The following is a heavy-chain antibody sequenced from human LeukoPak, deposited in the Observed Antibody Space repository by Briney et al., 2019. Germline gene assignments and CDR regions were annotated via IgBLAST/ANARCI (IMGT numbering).Heavy chain of an antibody. Sequence: GGSLRLSCAASGFTVSSNYMSWVRQAPGKGLEWVSVIYSGGTTNYADSVKGRFTISRDNSKNTLFLQMNSLRAEDTAVYYCARDYYDSSGGIHWGQGTLVTVSS. J-gene: IGHJ4*02. D-gene: IGHD3-22*01. CDR3: ARDYYDSSGGIH. CDR1: GFTVSSNY. CDR2: IYSGGTT. V-gene: IGHV3-53*01.